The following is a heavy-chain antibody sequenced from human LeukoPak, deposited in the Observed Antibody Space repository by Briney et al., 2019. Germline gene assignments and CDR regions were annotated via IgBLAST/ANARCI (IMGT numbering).Heavy chain of an antibody. Sequence: ASETLSLTCTVSGDSISTSNSYWGWIRQPPGEGLEWIGSIYYTGGTYYNTSLKSRVTISVDTSKNQFSLRLSSVTAADTAVYYCARASYSYDINGWVPFDYWGQGTLVTVSS. CDR3: ARASYSYDINGWVPFDY. D-gene: IGHD3-22*01. J-gene: IGHJ4*02. V-gene: IGHV4-39*01. CDR2: IYYTGGT. CDR1: GDSISTSNSY.